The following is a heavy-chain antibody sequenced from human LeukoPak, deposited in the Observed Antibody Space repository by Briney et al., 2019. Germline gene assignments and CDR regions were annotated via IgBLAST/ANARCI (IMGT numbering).Heavy chain of an antibody. V-gene: IGHV1-18*01. Sequence: GASVKVSCKASGYTFTSYGISWVRQAPGQGLEWMGWISAYNDNTNYAQKLQGRVIMTTDTPTGTAYMELRNLRSDDTAVYYCARDGSIAVAGQLGYWGQGTLVTVSS. CDR3: ARDGSIAVAGQLGY. J-gene: IGHJ4*02. CDR2: ISAYNDNT. CDR1: GYTFTSYG. D-gene: IGHD6-19*01.